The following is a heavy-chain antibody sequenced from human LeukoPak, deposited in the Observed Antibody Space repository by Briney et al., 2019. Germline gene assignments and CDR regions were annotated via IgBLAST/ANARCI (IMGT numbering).Heavy chain of an antibody. Sequence: GALRLSCAASGFTFSTYWMSWVRQAPGKGLEWLANINQDGNEKNYVDSVKGRFTISRDNAKNSLYLQMNSLRAEDMALYYCAKDTRYSYESGAFDIWGQGTMVTASS. CDR1: GFTFSTYW. J-gene: IGHJ3*02. CDR3: AKDTRYSYESGAFDI. V-gene: IGHV3-7*03. D-gene: IGHD5-18*01. CDR2: INQDGNEK.